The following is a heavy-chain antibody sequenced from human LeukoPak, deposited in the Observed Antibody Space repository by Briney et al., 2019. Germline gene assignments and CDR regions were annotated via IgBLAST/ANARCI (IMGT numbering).Heavy chain of an antibody. Sequence: GGSLILSCAASGFTFSNYAMSWVRQAPGKGLEWVSAVSGSGDSTYYTDSVKGRFTISRDNSRNTLYLQMNSLRAEDTAVYYCAKDIYYTDWGQGTLVTVSS. CDR3: AKDIYYTD. V-gene: IGHV3-23*01. J-gene: IGHJ4*02. CDR1: GFTFSNYA. CDR2: VSGSGDST. D-gene: IGHD3-3*01.